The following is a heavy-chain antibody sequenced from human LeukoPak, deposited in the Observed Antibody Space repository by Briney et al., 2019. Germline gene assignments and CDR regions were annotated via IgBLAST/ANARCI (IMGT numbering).Heavy chain of an antibody. D-gene: IGHD3-22*01. Sequence: SETLSLTCTVSGGSISSYYWSWIRQPAGKGLEWIGRIHTSGSTNYNPSLKSRVTMSVDTSKNQFSLMLSSATAADTAVYYCARDRYYYDSSGYSLDYWGQGTLVTVSS. CDR3: ARDRYYYDSSGYSLDY. CDR1: GGSISSYY. J-gene: IGHJ4*02. CDR2: IHTSGST. V-gene: IGHV4-4*07.